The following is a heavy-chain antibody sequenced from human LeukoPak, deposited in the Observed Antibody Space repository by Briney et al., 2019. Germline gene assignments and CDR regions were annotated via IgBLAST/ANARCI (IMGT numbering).Heavy chain of an antibody. Sequence: PSETLSLTCTVSGDSISSYYWSWIRQPPGKGLEWIGYIYYSGSTNYNPSLKSRVTISVDTSKNQFSLKLSSVTAADTAVYYCARDHCSGGSCYHLFDYWGQGTLVTVSS. CDR2: IYYSGST. CDR3: ARDHCSGGSCYHLFDY. CDR1: GDSISSYY. V-gene: IGHV4-59*01. D-gene: IGHD2-15*01. J-gene: IGHJ4*02.